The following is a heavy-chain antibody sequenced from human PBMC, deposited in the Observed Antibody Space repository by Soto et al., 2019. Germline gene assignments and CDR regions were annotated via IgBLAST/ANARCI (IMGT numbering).Heavy chain of an antibody. Sequence: SETLSLTCTVSGGSISTGDYSWSWVRQSPGKGLEWIGHIYNSGITYYNPSLKSRVMISVDTSRKQFSLKLNSLTAADRAVYFFARGVTVFGPISRFWFDPWGQGTLVTVSS. CDR3: ARGVTVFGPISRFWFDP. V-gene: IGHV4-30-4*01. CDR1: GGSISTGDYS. D-gene: IGHD3-3*01. CDR2: IYNSGIT. J-gene: IGHJ5*02.